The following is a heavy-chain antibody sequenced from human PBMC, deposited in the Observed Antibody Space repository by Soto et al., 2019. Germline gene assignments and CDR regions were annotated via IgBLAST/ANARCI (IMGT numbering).Heavy chain of an antibody. CDR2: ITTKGGNT. CDR3: ARRIPFGYGMDV. J-gene: IGHJ6*02. D-gene: IGHD2-21*01. V-gene: IGHV3-64*01. Sequence: PGGSLRLSCAPAGFTFSSYARHAVRHAPRKGLEYVSAITTKGGNTDDGSSVKGRYTISRHTSKNTLCRKMGSLRAEDMAVYYCARRIPFGYGMDVWGQGTKVSVSS. CDR1: GFTFSSYA.